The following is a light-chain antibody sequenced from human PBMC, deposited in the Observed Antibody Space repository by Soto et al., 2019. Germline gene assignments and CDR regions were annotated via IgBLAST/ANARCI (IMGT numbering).Light chain of an antibody. J-gene: IGLJ2*01. V-gene: IGLV1-44*01. CDR3: AAWDDTLNDLL. CDR2: GNG. Sequence: QSVLTQPPSASGTPGQTVTISCFGTTSNIGRNTINWDQQLPGRAPKLLIYGNGQGPSGVPDRFSASKSGTSASLAISGLRSEDEADYHCAAWDDTLNDLLFGGGTQLTVL. CDR1: TSNIGRNT.